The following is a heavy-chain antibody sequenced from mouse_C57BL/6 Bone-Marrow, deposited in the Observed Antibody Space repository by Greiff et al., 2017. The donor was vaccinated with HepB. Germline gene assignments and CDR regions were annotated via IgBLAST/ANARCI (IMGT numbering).Heavy chain of an antibody. Sequence: QVQLQQPGAELVKPGASVKLSCKASGYTFTSYWMHWVKQRPGQGLEWIGMIHPNSGSTNYNEKFKSKATLTVDKSSSTAYMQLSSLTSEDSAVYYCARDPRLGRYWYFDVWGTGTTVTVSS. D-gene: IGHD4-1*01. CDR3: ARDPRLGRYWYFDV. J-gene: IGHJ1*03. V-gene: IGHV1-64*01. CDR2: IHPNSGST. CDR1: GYTFTSYW.